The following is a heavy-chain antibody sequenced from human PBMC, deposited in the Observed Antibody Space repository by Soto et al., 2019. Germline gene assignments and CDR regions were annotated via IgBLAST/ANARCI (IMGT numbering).Heavy chain of an antibody. J-gene: IGHJ6*02. V-gene: IGHV3-30-3*01. Sequence: GSLRLSCAASGFPFSSYAMHWVRQAPGKGLEWVAVMSYDGSNEFYADSVKGRFTISRDNSKNTLFLQMNSLRPEDTAVYYCARETTVVSEYQRYHYYGMDVWGQGTTVTVSS. D-gene: IGHD4-17*01. CDR3: ARETTVVSEYQRYHYYGMDV. CDR2: MSYDGSNE. CDR1: GFPFSSYA.